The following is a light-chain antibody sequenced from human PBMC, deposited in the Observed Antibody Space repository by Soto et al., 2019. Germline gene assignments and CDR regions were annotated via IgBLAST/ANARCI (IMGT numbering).Light chain of an antibody. CDR2: EVT. V-gene: IGLV2-14*01. J-gene: IGLJ2*01. CDR1: SSDVGGYNY. CDR3: SSYTTSSTLVL. Sequence: QSALTQPASVSGSPGQSITISCTGTSSDVGGYNYVSWYQHHPGKAPKLMIYEVTNRPSGISNRFSGSKSGNTASLTISGLQAEDEANYYCSSYTTSSTLVLFGGGTKLTVL.